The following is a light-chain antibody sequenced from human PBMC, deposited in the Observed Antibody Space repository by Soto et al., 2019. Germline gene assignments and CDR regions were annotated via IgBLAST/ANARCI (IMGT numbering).Light chain of an antibody. CDR1: QSIGLA. CDR3: QQDYNLPWT. Sequence: EIVLTQSPATLSLSPGERATLSCRASQSIGLAIAWYQHKPGQAPRLLIFDASQRATGIPARFSGSGSETDFTLTISSLQPEDFAVYYCQQDYNLPWTFGHGTKVDIK. V-gene: IGKV3-11*01. CDR2: DAS. J-gene: IGKJ1*01.